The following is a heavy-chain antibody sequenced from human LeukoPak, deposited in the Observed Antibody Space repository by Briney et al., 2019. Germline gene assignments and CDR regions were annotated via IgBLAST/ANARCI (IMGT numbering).Heavy chain of an antibody. CDR2: MNPKSGGT. CDR3: ARETNDDFWSGYSAFDI. D-gene: IGHD3-3*01. V-gene: IGHV1-2*04. CDR1: GFSFTDYY. J-gene: IGHJ3*02. Sequence: VASVKGSCKPSGFSFTDYYIHWVRQAPGQGLEWMGWMNPKSGGTKYAQKFQDWVTMTRDLSVNTAYLELSGPKSDDTAVYYCARETNDDFWSGYSAFDIWGQGTVVIVSP.